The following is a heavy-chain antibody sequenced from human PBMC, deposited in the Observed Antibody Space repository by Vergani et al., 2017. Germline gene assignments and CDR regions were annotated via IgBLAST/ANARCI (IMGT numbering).Heavy chain of an antibody. V-gene: IGHV4-59*01. Sequence: QVQLQESGPGLVKPSETLSLTCTVPGGSISSYYWSWIRQPPGKGLEWIGYIYYSGSTNYNPPLNSRVTIPVDTSKNQSPRKLSSVTAADTAVYYCAIAVADPAPDYWGQGTLVTVSS. J-gene: IGHJ4*02. CDR3: AIAVADPAPDY. CDR2: IYYSGST. CDR1: GGSISSYY. D-gene: IGHD6-19*01.